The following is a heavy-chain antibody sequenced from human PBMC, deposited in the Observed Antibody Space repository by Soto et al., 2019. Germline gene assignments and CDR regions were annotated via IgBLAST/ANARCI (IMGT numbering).Heavy chain of an antibody. Sequence: ASVKVSCKVSGYTLTELSMHWVRQAPGKGLEWTGGFDPEDGETIYAQKFQGRVTMTEDTSTDTAYMELSSLRSEDTAVYYCATIFGHPVTFSRRGPFDIWGQGTMVTVSS. CDR3: ATIFGHPVTFSRRGPFDI. J-gene: IGHJ3*02. CDR1: GYTLTELS. CDR2: FDPEDGET. V-gene: IGHV1-24*01. D-gene: IGHD2-2*01.